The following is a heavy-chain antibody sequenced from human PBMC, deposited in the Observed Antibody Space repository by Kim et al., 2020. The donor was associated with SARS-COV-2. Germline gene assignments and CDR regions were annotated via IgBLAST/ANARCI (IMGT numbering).Heavy chain of an antibody. D-gene: IGHD5-18*01. CDR2: IWYDGSNK. CDR3: ARDSRPGYSYGRNWYFDL. V-gene: IGHV3-33*01. CDR1: GFTFSSYG. J-gene: IGHJ2*01. Sequence: GGSLRLSCAASGFTFSSYGMHWVRQAPGKGLEWVAVIWYDGSNKYYADSVKGRFTISRDNSKNTLYLQMNSLRAEDTAVYYCARDSRPGYSYGRNWYFDLWGRGTLVTVSS.